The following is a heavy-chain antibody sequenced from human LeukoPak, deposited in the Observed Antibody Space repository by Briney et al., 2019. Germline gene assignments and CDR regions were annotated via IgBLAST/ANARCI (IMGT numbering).Heavy chain of an antibody. CDR1: GYTLTDYY. Sequence: GASVKVSCKASGYTLTDYYIHWVRQAPGQGLEWMGWINPNSGDTTYAQKFQGRVTMTRDTSISSAYMDLSRLNSDDTAVYFCTREEQYNNFFDYWGQGTLVTVSS. J-gene: IGHJ4*02. CDR3: TREEQYNNFFDY. CDR2: INPNSGDT. V-gene: IGHV1-2*02. D-gene: IGHD1/OR15-1a*01.